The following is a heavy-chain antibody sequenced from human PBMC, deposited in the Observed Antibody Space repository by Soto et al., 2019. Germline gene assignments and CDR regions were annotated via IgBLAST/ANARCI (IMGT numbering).Heavy chain of an antibody. V-gene: IGHV3-21*06. J-gene: IGHJ4*02. D-gene: IGHD3-10*01. CDR1: GFTFSGYT. Sequence: CLRLSCAASGFTFSGYTMNWVRQAPGKGLEWVSSISGTSTYIFYADSVKGRFTISRDNTNNSLYLQMNSLRTDDTALYYCASALTMGWSPQGYWGQGTPVTVSS. CDR3: ASALTMGWSPQGY. CDR2: ISGTSTYI.